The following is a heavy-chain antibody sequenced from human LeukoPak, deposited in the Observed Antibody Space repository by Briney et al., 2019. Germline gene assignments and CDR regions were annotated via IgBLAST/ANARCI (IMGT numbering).Heavy chain of an antibody. Sequence: GGSLRLSCAASGFTFGSSWMHWVRRAPGKGLDWVSRINSDGSSIAYADSVKGRFSISRDNAKNTLYLQMNSLRVEDTAVYYCARGRPHGNDYWGQGTLVTVSS. V-gene: IGHV3-74*01. CDR2: INSDGSSI. J-gene: IGHJ4*02. CDR1: GFTFGSSW. CDR3: ARGRPHGNDY. D-gene: IGHD4-23*01.